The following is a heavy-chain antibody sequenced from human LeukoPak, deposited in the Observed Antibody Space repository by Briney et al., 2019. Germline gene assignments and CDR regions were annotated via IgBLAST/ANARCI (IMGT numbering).Heavy chain of an antibody. CDR3: TTDRRRNYYDSSGYYSSYFDY. V-gene: IGHV3-15*01. D-gene: IGHD3-22*01. CDR2: IKSKTDGGTT. J-gene: IGHJ4*02. CDR1: GFTFTNAW. Sequence: GGSLRLSCAASGFTFTNAWMSWVRQAPGKGLEWVGRIKSKTDGGTTDYAAPVKGRSTISRDDSKNTLYLQMNSLKTEDTAVYYCTTDRRRNYYDSSGYYSSYFDYWGQGTLVTVSS.